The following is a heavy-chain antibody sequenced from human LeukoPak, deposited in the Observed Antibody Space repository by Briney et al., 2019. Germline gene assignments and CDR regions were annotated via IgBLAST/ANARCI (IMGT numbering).Heavy chain of an antibody. CDR3: AKDPLYSVAGPPRYYGMDV. D-gene: IGHD6-19*01. CDR1: GFTFSSYG. V-gene: IGHV3-30*02. J-gene: IGHJ6*02. Sequence: GGSLRLSCAASGFTFSSYGMHWVRQAPGKRLEWVAFIRYDGSNKYYADSVKGRFTISRDNSKNTLYLQMNSLRAEDTAVYYCAKDPLYSVAGPPRYYGMDVWGQGTTVTVSS. CDR2: IRYDGSNK.